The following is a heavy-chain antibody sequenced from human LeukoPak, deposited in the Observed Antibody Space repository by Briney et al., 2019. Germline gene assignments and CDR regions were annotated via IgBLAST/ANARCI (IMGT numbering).Heavy chain of an antibody. J-gene: IGHJ4*02. CDR1: GGTFSSYA. D-gene: IGHD1-26*01. CDR3: ATGRELLDIDY. V-gene: IGHV1-69*13. CDR2: IIPIFGTA. Sequence: ASVKVSCKASGGTFSSYAISWVRQAPGQGLEWMGGIIPIFGTANYAQKFQGRVTITADESTSTAYMELSSLRSEDTAVYYCATGRELLDIDYWGQGTLVTVSS.